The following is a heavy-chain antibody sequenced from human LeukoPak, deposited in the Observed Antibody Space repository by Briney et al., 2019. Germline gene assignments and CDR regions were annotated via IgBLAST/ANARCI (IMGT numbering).Heavy chain of an antibody. CDR1: GFTFSSYG. D-gene: IGHD4-17*01. CDR3: ANEIRPDDY. Sequence: PGGSLRLSCAASGFTFSSYGMHWVRQAPGKGLEWVAVISYDGSNKYYADSVKGRFTISRDNSKNTLYLQMNSLSADDTAMYYCANEIRPDDYWGQGTLVTVSS. CDR2: ISYDGSNK. V-gene: IGHV3-30*18. J-gene: IGHJ4*02.